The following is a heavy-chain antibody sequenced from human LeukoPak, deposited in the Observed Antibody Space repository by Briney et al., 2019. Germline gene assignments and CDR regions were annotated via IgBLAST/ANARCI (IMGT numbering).Heavy chain of an antibody. CDR3: AREQYPSGWAVAPRWWFDP. CDR2: ISAYNGNT. D-gene: IGHD6-19*01. V-gene: IGHV1-18*01. Sequence: GASVKVSCTASGYTFTSYGISWVRQAPGQGLEWMGWISAYNGNTNYAQKLQGRVTMTTDTSTSTAYMELRSLRSDDTAVYYCAREQYPSGWAVAPRWWFDPWGQGTQVTVSS. CDR1: GYTFTSYG. J-gene: IGHJ5*02.